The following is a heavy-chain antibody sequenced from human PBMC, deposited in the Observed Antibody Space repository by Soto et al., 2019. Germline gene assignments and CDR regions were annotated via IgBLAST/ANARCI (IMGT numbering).Heavy chain of an antibody. J-gene: IGHJ4*02. CDR3: AKVFYYYDSSGYYYFDY. Sequence: PGGSLRLSCAASGFTLSSYAVSWVRQSPGKGPEWISSISGSGSTIYYADSVKGRFTISRDNSKNTLYLQMSSLRAEDTAVYYCAKVFYYYDSSGYYYFDYWGQGTLVTVSS. V-gene: IGHV3-23*01. CDR1: GFTLSSYA. D-gene: IGHD3-22*01. CDR2: ISGSGSTI.